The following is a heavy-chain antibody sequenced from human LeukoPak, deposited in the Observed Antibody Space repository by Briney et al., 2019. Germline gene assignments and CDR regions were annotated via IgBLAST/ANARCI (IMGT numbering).Heavy chain of an antibody. D-gene: IGHD4-17*01. J-gene: IGHJ5*02. CDR3: ARGDYGDYVLWFDP. V-gene: IGHV4-31*03. CDR1: GGSISSGGYH. Sequence: SETLSLTCTVSGGSISSGGYHWSWIRQHPGKGLEWIGYIYYSGSTYYNPSLKSRVTISVDTSKNQFSLKLSSVTAADTAVYYCARGDYGDYVLWFDPWGQGTLVTVSS. CDR2: IYYSGST.